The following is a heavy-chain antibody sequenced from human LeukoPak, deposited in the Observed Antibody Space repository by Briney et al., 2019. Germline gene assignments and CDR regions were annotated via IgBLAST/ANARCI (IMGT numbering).Heavy chain of an antibody. V-gene: IGHV4-59*01. Sequence: SETLSLTCTVSGGSISSYYWSWIRQPPGKGLEWIGYIYYSGSTNYNPSLKSRVTISVDTSKNQFSLKLSSVTAADTAVYYCAGVTALVGALFDYWGQGTLVTVSS. J-gene: IGHJ4*02. D-gene: IGHD1-26*01. CDR2: IYYSGST. CDR3: AGVTALVGALFDY. CDR1: GGSISSYY.